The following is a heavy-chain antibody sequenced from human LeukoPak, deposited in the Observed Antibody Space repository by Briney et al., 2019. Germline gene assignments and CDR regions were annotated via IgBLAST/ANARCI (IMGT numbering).Heavy chain of an antibody. J-gene: IGHJ5*02. D-gene: IGHD2-15*01. CDR1: GYTFTSYG. CDR2: ISAYNGNT. Sequence: ASVKVSCKASGYTFTSYGISWVRQAPGQGLEWMGWISAYNGNTNYAQKLQGRVTMTTDTSTSTDYMELRSLRSDDTAVYYCARGAVLLLGYNWFDPWGQGTLVTVSS. CDR3: ARGAVLLLGYNWFDP. V-gene: IGHV1-18*01.